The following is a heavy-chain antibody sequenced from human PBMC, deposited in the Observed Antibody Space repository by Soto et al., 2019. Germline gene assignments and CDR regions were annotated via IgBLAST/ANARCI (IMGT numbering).Heavy chain of an antibody. J-gene: IGHJ4*02. CDR2: IIPVFGTT. CDR3: SINNSSGRGEF. Sequence: QVQLVQSGAEVKKPGSSLRVSCKASGGTLNSYTISWVRQAPGQGLEWMGGIIPVFGTTDYAQKFQGRVTITAEQRTGTAYLDLFRLRTENTAIYSCSINNSSGRGEFWGQGTLVTDS. CDR1: GGTLNSYT. V-gene: IGHV1-69*01. D-gene: IGHD3-10*01.